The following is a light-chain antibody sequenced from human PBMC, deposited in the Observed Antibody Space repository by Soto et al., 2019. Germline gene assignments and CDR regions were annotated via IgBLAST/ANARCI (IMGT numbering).Light chain of an antibody. J-gene: IGLJ1*01. Sequence: QSVLTQPPSASGSPVLSVTIPCTGTSSDVGGYDHVSWYQQHPGKAPKLMIYEVTKRPAGVPDRFSGSKSGNTASLTVSGLQAEDEADYFCSSDAGNYNYVFGTGTKVTVL. CDR2: EVT. V-gene: IGLV2-8*01. CDR1: SSDVGGYDH. CDR3: SSDAGNYNYV.